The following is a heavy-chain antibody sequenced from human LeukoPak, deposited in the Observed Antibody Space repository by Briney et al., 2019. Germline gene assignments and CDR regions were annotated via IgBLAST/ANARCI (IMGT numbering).Heavy chain of an antibody. J-gene: IGHJ4*02. V-gene: IGHV3-48*03. CDR3: ARDRGDYDYVWGSYQFGY. Sequence: GGSLRLSCAASGFTFSSYEMNWVRQAPGKGLEWVSYISSSGSTIYYADSVKGRFTISRDNAKNSLYLQMNSLRAEDTAVYYCARDRGDYDYVWGSYQFGYWGQGTLVTVSS. CDR2: ISSSGSTI. D-gene: IGHD3-16*02. CDR1: GFTFSSYE.